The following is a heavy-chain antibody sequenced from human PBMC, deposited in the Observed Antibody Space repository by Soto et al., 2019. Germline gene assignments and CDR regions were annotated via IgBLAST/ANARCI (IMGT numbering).Heavy chain of an antibody. J-gene: IGHJ6*03. CDR3: ALDRQQLATYYYYYYMDV. CDR1: GYTFTSYD. Sequence: GASVKVSCKASGYTFTSYDINWVRQATGQGLEWMGWMNPNSGNTGYAQKFQGRVTMTRNTSISTAYMELSSLRSEDTAMYYCALDRQQLATYYYYYYMDVWGKGTTVTVSS. D-gene: IGHD6-13*01. V-gene: IGHV1-8*01. CDR2: MNPNSGNT.